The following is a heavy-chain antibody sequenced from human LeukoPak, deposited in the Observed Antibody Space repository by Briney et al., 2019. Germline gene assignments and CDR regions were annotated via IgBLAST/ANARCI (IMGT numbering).Heavy chain of an antibody. CDR1: GGSISSSSYY. D-gene: IGHD6-19*01. V-gene: IGHV4-39*01. CDR3: ARLIAVADQSFDY. Sequence: PSETLSLTCTVSGGSISSSSYYWGWIRQPPGKGLEWIGSIYYSGSTYYNPSPKSRVTISVDTSKNQFSLKLSSVTAADTAVYYCARLIAVADQSFDYWGQGTLVTVSS. J-gene: IGHJ4*02. CDR2: IYYSGST.